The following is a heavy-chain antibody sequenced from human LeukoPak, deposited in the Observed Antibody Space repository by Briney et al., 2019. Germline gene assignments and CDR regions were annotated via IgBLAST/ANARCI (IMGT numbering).Heavy chain of an antibody. J-gene: IGHJ6*02. CDR2: INHSGST. Sequence: SETLSLTCAVYGGSFSGYYWSWIRQPPGKGLEWIGEINHSGSTNYNPSLKSRVTISVDTSKNQFSLKLSSVTAADTAVYYCARPEVGAARPYYGMDVWGQGTTVTVSS. CDR1: GGSFSGYY. V-gene: IGHV4-34*01. CDR3: ARPEVGAARPYYGMDV. D-gene: IGHD6-6*01.